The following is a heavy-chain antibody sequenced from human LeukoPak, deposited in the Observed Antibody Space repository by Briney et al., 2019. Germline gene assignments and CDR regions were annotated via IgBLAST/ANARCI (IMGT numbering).Heavy chain of an antibody. CDR1: FTFSTXX. V-gene: IGHV3-30*02. Sequence: FTFSTXXMHXXRQXPXXXXXXXSXILYDGNNKYHADSVRGRFTISRDNSKNALSLQMNSLRVDDTAVYFCAKERSPYGSESYFDSWGQGTLVSVSS. CDR2: ILYDGNNK. J-gene: IGHJ4*02. CDR3: AKERSPYGSESYFDS. D-gene: IGHD3-10*01.